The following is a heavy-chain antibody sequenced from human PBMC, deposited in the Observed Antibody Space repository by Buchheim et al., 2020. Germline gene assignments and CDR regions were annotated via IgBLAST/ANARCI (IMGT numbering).Heavy chain of an antibody. Sequence: QVQLVESGGGVVQPGRSLRLSCAASGFSFSNYAMHWVRQAPGKGLEWVAVISYDGSNKYYADSVKGRLSISRDNSRTKLYLQVNSLRPEDTAVYYCARGEGGYSYGYSHYWGQGTL. V-gene: IGHV3-30-3*01. D-gene: IGHD5-18*01. CDR1: GFSFSNYA. J-gene: IGHJ4*02. CDR2: ISYDGSNK. CDR3: ARGEGGYSYGYSHY.